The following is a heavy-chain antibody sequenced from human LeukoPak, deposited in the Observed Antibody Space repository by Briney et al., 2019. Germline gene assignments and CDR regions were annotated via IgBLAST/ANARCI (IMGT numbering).Heavy chain of an antibody. CDR1: GGSISSGGYH. V-gene: IGHV4-31*03. J-gene: IGHJ3*02. Sequence: SETLSLTCTVSGGSISSGGYHWSWLRQHPGKGLEWIGYIYYSGSIYYNPSLKSRVTISIDTSKNQLSLKLSSVTAAGTAVYYCAREWAHVFDMWGQGTIVTVSS. CDR3: AREWAHVFDM. D-gene: IGHD1-26*01. CDR2: IYYSGSI.